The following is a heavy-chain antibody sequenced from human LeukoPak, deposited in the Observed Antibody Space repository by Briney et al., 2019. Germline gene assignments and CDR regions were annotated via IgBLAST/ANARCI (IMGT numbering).Heavy chain of an antibody. CDR2: ISYDGSNK. V-gene: IGHV3-30*19. D-gene: IGHD2-8*01. CDR3: ARDSEMVYAFYYYGMDV. CDR1: GFTFSSYG. J-gene: IGHJ6*02. Sequence: GGSLRLSCAASGFTFSSYGMHWVRQAPGKGLEWVAVISYDGSNKYYADSVKGRFTISRDNSKNTLYLQMNSLRAEDTAVYYCARDSEMVYAFYYYGMDVWGQGTTVTVSS.